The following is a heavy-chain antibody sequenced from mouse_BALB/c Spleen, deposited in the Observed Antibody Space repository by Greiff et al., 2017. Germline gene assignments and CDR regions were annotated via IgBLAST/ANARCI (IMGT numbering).Heavy chain of an antibody. CDR3: ASLITTVVATNYAMDY. CDR1: GFTFSSFG. J-gene: IGHJ4*01. CDR2: ISSGSSTI. D-gene: IGHD1-1*01. V-gene: IGHV5-17*02. Sequence: EVQLVESGGGLVQPGGSRKLSCAASGFTFSSFGMHWVRQAPEKGLEWVAYISSGSSTIYYADTVKGRFTISRDNPKNTLFLQMTSLRSEDTAMYYCASLITTVVATNYAMDYWGQGTSVTVSS.